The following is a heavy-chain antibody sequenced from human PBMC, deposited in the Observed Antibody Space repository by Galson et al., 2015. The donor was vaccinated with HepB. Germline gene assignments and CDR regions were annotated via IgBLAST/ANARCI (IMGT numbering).Heavy chain of an antibody. V-gene: IGHV3-48*01. Sequence: SLRLSCAVSGFSLSAYSMSWVRQAPGKGLEWISYISSQSWTIYHADSVKGRFTISRDNARNSLDLQMTSLRAEDTAVYYCARGSGPAGNHYWYLDLWGRGTLVTVSS. J-gene: IGHJ2*01. CDR2: ISSQSWTI. CDR3: ARGSGPAGNHYWYLDL. D-gene: IGHD1-14*01. CDR1: GFSLSAYS.